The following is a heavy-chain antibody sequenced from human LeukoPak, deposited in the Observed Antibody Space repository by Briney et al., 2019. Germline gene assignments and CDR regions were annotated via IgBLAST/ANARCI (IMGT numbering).Heavy chain of an antibody. D-gene: IGHD5-24*01. J-gene: IGHJ4*02. Sequence: GESLKISCKGSAATFNNYWIGWVRQLPGKGLDWMGIIYPGDSETRYSPSFQGQVTMSVDKSINTAYLHWGSLKASDTAMYYCARWLQRYGLDYWGQGTLVTVSS. CDR3: ARWLQRYGLDY. V-gene: IGHV5-51*01. CDR1: AATFNNYW. CDR2: IYPGDSET.